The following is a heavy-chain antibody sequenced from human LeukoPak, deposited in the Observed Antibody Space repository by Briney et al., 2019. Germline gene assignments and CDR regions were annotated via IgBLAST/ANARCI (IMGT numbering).Heavy chain of an antibody. D-gene: IGHD3-3*01. CDR1: GGSISSYY. J-gene: IGHJ3*02. Sequence: SETLSLTCTVSGGSISSYYWGWIRQPPGKGLEWIGSVDYNGGTYQNPSVSSRVTIKAGTSRSQFSLKLSSVTAADTALYYCARQDFQFLFGAFDIWGQGTMVTVSS. V-gene: IGHV4-39*01. CDR2: VDYNGGT. CDR3: ARQDFQFLFGAFDI.